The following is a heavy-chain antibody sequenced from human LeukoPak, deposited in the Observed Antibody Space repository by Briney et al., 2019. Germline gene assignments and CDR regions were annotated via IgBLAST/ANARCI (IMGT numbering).Heavy chain of an antibody. CDR1: GGSISSSSYY. D-gene: IGHD3-22*01. V-gene: IGHV4-39*01. Sequence: SETLSLTCTVSGGSISSSSYYWGWIRQPPGKGLEWIGSIYYSGSTYYNPSLKSRVTISVDTSKNQFSLKLSSVTAADTAVYYCARHRGPGGYDSSGYLASDFDYWGQGTLVTVSS. CDR3: ARHRGPGGYDSSGYLASDFDY. CDR2: IYYSGST. J-gene: IGHJ4*02.